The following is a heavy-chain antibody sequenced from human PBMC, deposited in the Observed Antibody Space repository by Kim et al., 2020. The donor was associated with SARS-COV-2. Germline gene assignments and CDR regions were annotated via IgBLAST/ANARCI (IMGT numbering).Heavy chain of an antibody. J-gene: IGHJ4*02. Sequence: GGSLRLSCTPSGFSFGDYAMSWVRQAPGKGLEWVGFIRSKAHGGTTEYAASVKGRFSISRDDSKSIAYLQMNSLKTEDTAVYYCTRDHDSSGYYYGDDFFDFWGQGTLVTVSS. V-gene: IGHV3-49*04. CDR2: IRSKAHGGTT. D-gene: IGHD3-22*01. CDR3: TRDHDSSGYYYGDDFFDF. CDR1: GFSFGDYA.